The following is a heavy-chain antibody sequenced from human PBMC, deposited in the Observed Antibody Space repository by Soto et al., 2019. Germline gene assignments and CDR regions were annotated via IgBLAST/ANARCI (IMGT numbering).Heavy chain of an antibody. V-gene: IGHV4-61*01. D-gene: IGHD3-3*01. J-gene: IGHJ5*02. Sequence: SETLSLTCTVSGGSVSSGSYYWSWIRQPPGKGLEWIGYIYYSGSTNYNPSLKSRVTISVDTSKNQFSLKLSSVTAADTAVYYCAREGRAGYFVFWNGYYPSCFAPWGQGTLVTVSS. CDR2: IYYSGST. CDR3: AREGRAGYFVFWNGYYPSCFAP. CDR1: GGSVSSGSYY.